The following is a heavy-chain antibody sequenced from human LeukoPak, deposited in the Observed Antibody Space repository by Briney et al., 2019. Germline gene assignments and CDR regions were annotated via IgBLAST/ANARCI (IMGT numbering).Heavy chain of an antibody. J-gene: IGHJ4*02. V-gene: IGHV3-21*01. CDR1: GFTFSSYA. CDR3: ARDLRHGSSWTFDY. D-gene: IGHD6-13*01. CDR2: ISSSSSYI. Sequence: GGSLRLSCAASGFTFSSYAMHWVRQAPGKRLEWVSSISSSSSYIYYADSVKGRFTISRDNAKNSLYLQMNSLRAEDTAVYYCARDLRHGSSWTFDYWGQGTLVTVSS.